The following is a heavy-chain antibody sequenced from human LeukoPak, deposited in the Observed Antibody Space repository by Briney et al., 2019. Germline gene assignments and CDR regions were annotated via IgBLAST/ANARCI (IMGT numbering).Heavy chain of an antibody. V-gene: IGHV1-69*04. Sequence: SVKVSCKASGGTFSSYAISWVRQAPGQGLEWMGWINPNSGGTNYAQKFQGRVTMTEDTSTDTAYMELSSLRSEDTAVYYCATPLSRSCSSTSCYNFDYWGQGTLVTVSS. CDR2: INPNSGGT. CDR1: GGTFSSYA. D-gene: IGHD2-2*02. J-gene: IGHJ4*02. CDR3: ATPLSRSCSSTSCYNFDY.